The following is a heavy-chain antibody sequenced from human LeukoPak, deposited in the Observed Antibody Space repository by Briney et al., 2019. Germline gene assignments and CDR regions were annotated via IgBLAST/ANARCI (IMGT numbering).Heavy chain of an antibody. Sequence: GGSLRLSCTASGFTFSDYGMHWVRQAPGKGLEWVAIIWYDGYNKYYADSVRGRFTISRDNSKNTVYVQMNNLRAEDTAVYYCARGSGFLPDWGQGTLVAVSP. J-gene: IGHJ1*01. CDR1: GFTFSDYG. CDR3: ARGSGFLPD. D-gene: IGHD3-10*01. CDR2: IWYDGYNK. V-gene: IGHV3-33*08.